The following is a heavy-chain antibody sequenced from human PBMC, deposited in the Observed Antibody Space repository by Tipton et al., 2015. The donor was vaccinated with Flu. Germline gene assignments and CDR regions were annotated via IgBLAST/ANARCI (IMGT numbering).Heavy chain of an antibody. V-gene: IGHV3-43D*03. Sequence: QLVQSGAAVVQPGGSLRLSCTASGVTFDGYAMHWVRQVPGKGLEWVSVISWDGGSTFYGDSVRGRFTVSRDNRRKSLYLQMTSLRLEDTALYYCATEVAWQGGGYYGMDVWGQGTTVTVS. J-gene: IGHJ6*02. CDR2: ISWDGGST. D-gene: IGHD1-26*01. CDR1: GVTFDGYA. CDR3: ATEVAWQGGGYYGMDV.